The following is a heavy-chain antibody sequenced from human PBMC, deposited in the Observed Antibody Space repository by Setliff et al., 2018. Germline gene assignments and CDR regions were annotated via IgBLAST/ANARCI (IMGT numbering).Heavy chain of an antibody. CDR1: GHIFSSYG. V-gene: IGHV1-18*01. J-gene: IGHJ3*02. D-gene: IGHD3-3*01. CDR3: AISSLSICSGDTCPNAFDI. Sequence: GASVKVSCKASGHIFSSYGISWVRQAPGQGLEWMGWISSYNDVTNYEQRFQDRVTMTTDTSSSAAYMELRSLRSDDTAVYYCAISSLSICSGDTCPNAFDIWGQGTLVT. CDR2: ISSYNDVT.